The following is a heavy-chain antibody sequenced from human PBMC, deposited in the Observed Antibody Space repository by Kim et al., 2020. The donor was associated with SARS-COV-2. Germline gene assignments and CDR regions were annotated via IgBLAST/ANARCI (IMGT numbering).Heavy chain of an antibody. CDR3: ARSSITIFGVVTHYGMDV. CDR2: INAGNGNT. Sequence: ASVKVSCKASGYTFTSYAMHWVRQAPGQRLEWMGWINAGNGNTKYSQKFQGRVTITRDTSASTAYMELSSLRSEDTAVYYCARSSITIFGVVTHYGMDVWGQGTTVTVSS. CDR1: GYTFTSYA. D-gene: IGHD3-3*01. V-gene: IGHV1-3*01. J-gene: IGHJ6*02.